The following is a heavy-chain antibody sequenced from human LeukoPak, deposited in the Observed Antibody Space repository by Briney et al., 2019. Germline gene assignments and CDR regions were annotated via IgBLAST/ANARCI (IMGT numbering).Heavy chain of an antibody. CDR3: ARGGSLGY. J-gene: IGHJ4*02. D-gene: IGHD6-19*01. CDR1: GFTLSSYE. Sequence: GGSLSLSCAASGFTLSSYEMNWVRQAPGKGLEWVSKISSSGSAIYYADSVKGRFTISRDNAKSSLYLQMNSLRVEDTAVYYCARGGSLGYWGQGTLVTVPS. CDR2: ISSSGSAI. V-gene: IGHV3-48*03.